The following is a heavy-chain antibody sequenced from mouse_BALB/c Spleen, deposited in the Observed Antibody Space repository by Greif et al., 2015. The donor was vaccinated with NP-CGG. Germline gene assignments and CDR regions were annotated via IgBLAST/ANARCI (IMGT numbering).Heavy chain of an antibody. V-gene: IGHV1-84*02. CDR3: ARRTGTEAMDY. CDR1: GYTFTDYY. J-gene: IGHJ4*01. CDR2: IYPGSGNT. D-gene: IGHD4-1*01. Sequence: LVESGPELVKPGASVKISCKASGYTFTDYYINWVKQEPGQGLEWIGWIYPGSGNTKYNEKFKGKATLTVDTSSSTAYMQLGSLTSEDTAVYFRARRTGTEAMDYWGQGTSVTVSS.